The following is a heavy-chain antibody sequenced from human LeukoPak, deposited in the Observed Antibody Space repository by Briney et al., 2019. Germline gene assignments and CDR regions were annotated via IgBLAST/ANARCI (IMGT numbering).Heavy chain of an antibody. Sequence: ASVKVSCKASGYTFTSYDIYWVRQATGHRLEWLGWMNPNRVHTGYAQKFLGRVTMTRNTSIGTDYMELRRLRSEDTAVYYCARLGGLDYENQPLAFDIWGQGTMVTVSS. CDR3: ARLGGLDYENQPLAFDI. CDR2: MNPNRVHT. J-gene: IGHJ3*02. D-gene: IGHD3-22*01. CDR1: GYTFTSYD. V-gene: IGHV1-8*01.